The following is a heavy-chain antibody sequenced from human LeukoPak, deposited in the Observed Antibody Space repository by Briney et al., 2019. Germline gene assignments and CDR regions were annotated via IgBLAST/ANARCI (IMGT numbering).Heavy chain of an antibody. CDR3: AASMDPYYFDY. D-gene: IGHD2/OR15-2a*01. Sequence: SETLSLTCTVSGGSISSSSYYWGWIRQPPGKGLEWIGSIYYSGSTYYNPSLKSRVTISVDTSKNQFSLKLSSVTAADTAVYYCAASMDPYYFDYWGQGTLVTVSS. CDR1: GGSISSSSYY. J-gene: IGHJ4*02. V-gene: IGHV4-39*07. CDR2: IYYSGST.